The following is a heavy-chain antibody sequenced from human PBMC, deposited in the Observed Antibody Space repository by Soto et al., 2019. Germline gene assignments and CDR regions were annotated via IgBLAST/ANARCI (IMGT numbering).Heavy chain of an antibody. Sequence: QVQLVQSGAEVKRTGSSVTVSCKASGGTFISYAINWVRQAPGQGLEWMGGIIPIFGTPNYAQKFQGRVTITADESTTTAYMQLSSLRADDTAVYYCERSSAFPDRDDGRYYYGMDVWGQGTTVTVSS. J-gene: IGHJ6*02. D-gene: IGHD1-1*01. V-gene: IGHV1-69*01. CDR1: GGTFISYA. CDR3: ERSSAFPDRDDGRYYYGMDV. CDR2: IIPIFGTP.